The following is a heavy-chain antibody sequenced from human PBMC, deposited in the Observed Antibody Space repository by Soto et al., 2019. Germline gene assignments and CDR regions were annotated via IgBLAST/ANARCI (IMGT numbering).Heavy chain of an antibody. J-gene: IGHJ4*02. Sequence: SETLSLTYSVSGGSISSNNLSWIRQPAGKGLEWIGRIYTSGNTNYNPSLKSRVTMSIDTSKNQFSLKLSSVTAADTAVYYCAREYYTSRELRLDYWGQGILVTVSS. CDR3: AREYYTSRELRLDY. D-gene: IGHD1-26*01. V-gene: IGHV4-4*07. CDR1: GGSISSNN. CDR2: IYTSGNT.